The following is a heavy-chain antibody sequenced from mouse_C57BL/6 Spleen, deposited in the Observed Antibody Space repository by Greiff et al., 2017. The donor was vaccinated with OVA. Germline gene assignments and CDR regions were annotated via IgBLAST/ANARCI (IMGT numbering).Heavy chain of an antibody. V-gene: IGHV1-81*01. D-gene: IGHD2-4*01. J-gene: IGHJ2*01. Sequence: QVQLQQSGAELARPGASVKLSCKASGYTFTSYGISWVKQRTGQGLEWIGEIYPRSGNTYYNEKFKGKATLTADKSSSTAYMELRSLTSEDSAVYFCARWDDYGAFFDYWGQGTTLTVSS. CDR1: GYTFTSYG. CDR3: ARWDDYGAFFDY. CDR2: IYPRSGNT.